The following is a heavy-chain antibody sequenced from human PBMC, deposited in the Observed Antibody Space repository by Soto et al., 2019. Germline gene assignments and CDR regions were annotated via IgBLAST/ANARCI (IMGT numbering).Heavy chain of an antibody. CDR1: GYAFSNYG. CDR3: ATSYDSGFDP. CDR2: ISPYNGNT. D-gene: IGHD5-12*01. J-gene: IGHJ5*02. Sequence: QIQLVQSGAEVKKPGASVRVSCKAYGYAFSNYGSSWIRQAPGLGLEWMGWISPYNGNTDYAQSLQGRVTMTTDTSTNTAYMELRSLTSDDTAVYYCATSYDSGFDPWGQGTLVTVSS. V-gene: IGHV1-18*04.